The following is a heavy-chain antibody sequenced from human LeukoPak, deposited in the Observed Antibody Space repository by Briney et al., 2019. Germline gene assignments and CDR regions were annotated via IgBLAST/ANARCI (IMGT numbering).Heavy chain of an antibody. V-gene: IGHV4-34*01. Sequence: PSETLSLTCAVYGESFRDYYWSWIRQPPGKGLEWIGEINRSGSADYNPSLKSRVTISVDTSMNQFSLKLSSVTAADTAVYYCARAAPMVRGVPLDYWGQGTLVTVSS. CDR3: ARAAPMVRGVPLDY. D-gene: IGHD3-10*01. CDR1: GESFRDYY. J-gene: IGHJ4*02. CDR2: INRSGSA.